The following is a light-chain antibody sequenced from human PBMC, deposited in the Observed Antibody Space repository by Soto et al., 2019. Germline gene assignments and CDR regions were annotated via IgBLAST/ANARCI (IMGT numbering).Light chain of an antibody. CDR1: QVIGNPY. J-gene: IGKJ5*01. V-gene: IGKV1-17*01. Sequence: IQRAQSPSSLSASVGDRVTVTCRASQVIGNPYIGWYQQRVGRPPKRLIYSTSALQSGVPWRFSGSGSGTEFRLTISSLQNEDSATYYCQQLFDSTITFGQGTRLEIK. CDR2: STS. CDR3: QQLFDSTIT.